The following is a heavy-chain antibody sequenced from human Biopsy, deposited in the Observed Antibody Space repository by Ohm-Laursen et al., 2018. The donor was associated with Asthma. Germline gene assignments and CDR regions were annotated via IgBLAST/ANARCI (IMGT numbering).Heavy chain of an antibody. CDR3: ARASVAASSNWFDP. D-gene: IGHD6-19*01. V-gene: IGHV4-30-4*01. Sequence: SQTLSLTCTVSGASIKTDDHYWSWLRQPPGKGLEWFGFIHYGGSTSYNPSLKGGVTISVDTSKNQFPLKLSSVTAADTAVYYCARASVAASSNWFDPWGQGTLVTVSS. J-gene: IGHJ5*02. CDR1: GASIKTDDHY. CDR2: IHYGGST.